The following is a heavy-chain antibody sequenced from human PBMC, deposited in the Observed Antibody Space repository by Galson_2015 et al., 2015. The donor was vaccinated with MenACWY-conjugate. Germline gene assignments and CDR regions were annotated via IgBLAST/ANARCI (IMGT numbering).Heavy chain of an antibody. D-gene: IGHD1-26*01. CDR3: ARHPPGGRGMDV. CDR1: GYSFTSYW. J-gene: IGHJ6*02. V-gene: IGHV5-51*01. CDR2: ISPGDSNT. Sequence: QSGAEVKQPGESLMISCRGSGYSFTSYWIAWGRQIPGKGLEWMGPISPGDSNTRYSPSFQGQVTISTDKSISPAYLQWSSLKASDTAMYYCARHPPGGRGMDVWGQGTTVTVSS.